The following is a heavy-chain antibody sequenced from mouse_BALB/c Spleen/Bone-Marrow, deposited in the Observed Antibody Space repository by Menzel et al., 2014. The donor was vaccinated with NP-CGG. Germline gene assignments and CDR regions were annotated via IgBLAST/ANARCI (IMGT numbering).Heavy chain of an antibody. CDR1: GFNIKDTY. CDR2: IDPANGNA. V-gene: IGHV14-3*02. D-gene: IGHD2-12*01. CDR3: TSGDPLYSIVL. J-gene: IGHJ4*01. Sequence: VQLQQPGAELVKPGASVNLSCTASGFNIKDTYMHWVKQRPEQGLEWIGWIDPANGNAKYDPNFQDKATITADTSSNTPSPPLSSLTSEHTAVYFYTSGDPLYSIVLWAQGPSHPVS.